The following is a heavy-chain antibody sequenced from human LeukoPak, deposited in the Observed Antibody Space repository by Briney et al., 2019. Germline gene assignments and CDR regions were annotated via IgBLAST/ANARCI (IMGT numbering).Heavy chain of an antibody. CDR2: IRRKAYGGTT. V-gene: IGHV3-49*04. D-gene: IGHD3-22*01. J-gene: IGHJ4*02. CDR3: QTYYYDSSGYYYIDQ. CDR1: GFTFGDYA. Sequence: GGSLRLSCTPSGFTFGDYAMSWVRQAPGKGLEWVGFIRRKAYGGTTEYAASVKGRFTISRDDSKSIAYLQMNSLKTEDTAVYYCQTYYYDSSGYYYIDQWGQGTLVTVSS.